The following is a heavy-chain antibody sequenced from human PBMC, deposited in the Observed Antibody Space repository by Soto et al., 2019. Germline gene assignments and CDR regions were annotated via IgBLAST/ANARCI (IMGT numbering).Heavy chain of an antibody. J-gene: IGHJ4*02. CDR1: GFTFDDFS. V-gene: IGHV3-9*01. Sequence: EVQLVESGGGLVQPGRSLRLSCAASGFTFDDFSMHWVRHTPGEGLEWVSGIRWNSGSIGYADSVKGRFSISRDNAKNSLYLQLNSLRTEDTALYYCTRASHSDFGDYGYFEFWGQGTLVTVSS. D-gene: IGHD4-17*01. CDR2: IRWNSGSI. CDR3: TRASHSDFGDYGYFEF.